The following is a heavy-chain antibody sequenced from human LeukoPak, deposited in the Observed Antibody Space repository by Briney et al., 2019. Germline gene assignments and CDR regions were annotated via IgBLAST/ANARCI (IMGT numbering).Heavy chain of an antibody. CDR1: GFTFSSYW. D-gene: IGHD6-19*01. Sequence: PGGSLRLSCAASGFTFSSYWMSWVRQAPGKGLEWVANIKQDGSEKYYVDSVKGRFTISRDNAKNSLYLQMNSLRAEDTAVYYCARFPSGWYGGPHFDYWGQGTLVTVSS. V-gene: IGHV3-7*01. J-gene: IGHJ4*02. CDR3: ARFPSGWYGGPHFDY. CDR2: IKQDGSEK.